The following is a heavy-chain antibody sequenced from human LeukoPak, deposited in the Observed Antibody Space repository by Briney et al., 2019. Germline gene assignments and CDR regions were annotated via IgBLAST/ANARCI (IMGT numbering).Heavy chain of an antibody. J-gene: IGHJ4*02. Sequence: SETLSLTCTVSGGSISSYYWSWIRQPAGKGLEWIGRIYTSGSTNYNPSLKSRVTMSVDTSKNQSSLKLSSVTAADTAVYYCARENYYDSSGYTFDYWGQGTLVTVSS. CDR1: GGSISSYY. CDR2: IYTSGST. D-gene: IGHD3-22*01. CDR3: ARENYYDSSGYTFDY. V-gene: IGHV4-4*07.